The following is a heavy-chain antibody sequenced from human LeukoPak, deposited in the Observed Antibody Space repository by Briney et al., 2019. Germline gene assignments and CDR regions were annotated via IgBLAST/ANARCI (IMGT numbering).Heavy chain of an antibody. D-gene: IGHD3-10*01. CDR3: AREIGSGSFLDN. V-gene: IGHV1-2*02. Sequence: ASVKVSCKASGYSFAGYYMHWVRQAPGQGLEWMGWINPKIGGTNYAQKFQGRVTMTRDTSISTAYMELSRLRSDDTAVYYCAREIGSGSFLDNWGQGTLVTVSS. J-gene: IGHJ4*02. CDR2: INPKIGGT. CDR1: GYSFAGYY.